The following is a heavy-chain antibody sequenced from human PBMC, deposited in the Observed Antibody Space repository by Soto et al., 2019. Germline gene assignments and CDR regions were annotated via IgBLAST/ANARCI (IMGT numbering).Heavy chain of an antibody. CDR3: ARDLDPPDYDSSGYPNWFDP. CDR1: GGTFSSYA. Sequence: SVKVSCKASGGTFSSYAISWVRQAPGQGLEWMGGIIPIFGTANYAQKLQGRVTITADESTSTAYMELSSLRSEDTAVYYCARDLDPPDYDSSGYPNWFDPWGQGTLVTVSS. CDR2: IIPIFGTA. D-gene: IGHD3-22*01. J-gene: IGHJ5*02. V-gene: IGHV1-69*13.